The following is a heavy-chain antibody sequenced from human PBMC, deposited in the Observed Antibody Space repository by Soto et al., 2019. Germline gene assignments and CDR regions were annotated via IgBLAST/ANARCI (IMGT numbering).Heavy chain of an antibody. Sequence: ASVKVSCKASGYTFTGFPIHWVRQAPGQRLEWMGWINAGSGKAESAQKFQGRVTINRDTSASTVYMELNSLRPEDTAVYYCARGEIVGFDYGGQETLVTVSS. D-gene: IGHD2-21*01. CDR1: GYTFTGFP. J-gene: IGHJ4*02. CDR3: ARGEIVGFDY. CDR2: INAGSGKA. V-gene: IGHV1-3*01.